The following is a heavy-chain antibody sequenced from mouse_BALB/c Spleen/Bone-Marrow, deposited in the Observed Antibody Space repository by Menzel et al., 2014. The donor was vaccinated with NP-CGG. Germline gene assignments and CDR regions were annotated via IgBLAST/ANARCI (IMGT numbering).Heavy chain of an antibody. J-gene: IGHJ3*01. CDR2: IRSKSNNYAT. D-gene: IGHD1-1*01. CDR3: VRDGSSSFAY. Sequence: DVHLVESGGGLVQPKGSLKLSCAASGFTFXTNAMNWVRQAPGKGLEWVARIRSKSNNYATYYADSVKDRLTISRDDSQTMLYLQMNNLKTEDTAMYYCVRDGSSSFAYWGQGTLVTVST. CDR1: GFTFXTNA. V-gene: IGHV10S3*01.